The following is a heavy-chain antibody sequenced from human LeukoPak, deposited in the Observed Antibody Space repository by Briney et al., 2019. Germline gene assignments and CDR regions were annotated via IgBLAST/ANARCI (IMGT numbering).Heavy chain of an antibody. CDR1: GFTFSSYW. CDR2: IKQDGSEK. V-gene: IGHV3-7*01. CDR3: ARYDYYDSSGPSY. Sequence: PGGSLRLSCAASGFTFSSYWMSWVRQAPGKGLEWVANIKQDGSEKYYVDSVKGRFTISRDNAKNSLYLQMNSLRAEDTAVYYCARYDYYDSSGPSYWGQGTLVTVSS. D-gene: IGHD3-22*01. J-gene: IGHJ4*02.